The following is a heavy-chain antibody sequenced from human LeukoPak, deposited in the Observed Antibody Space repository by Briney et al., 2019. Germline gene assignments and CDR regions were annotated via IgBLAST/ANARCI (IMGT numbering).Heavy chain of an antibody. CDR1: GYTFTNYY. CDR2: INPSGDTT. Sequence: ASVKVSCKASGYTFTNYYLHWVRQAPGQGLARMGIINPSGDTTRYVEKFQGRVTMIRDTSASTVYMELSSLRSEDTAVYYCARGGYSESFYNPRSYGMDVWGQGTTVSVSS. D-gene: IGHD3-10*01. V-gene: IGHV1-46*01. J-gene: IGHJ6*02. CDR3: ARGGYSESFYNPRSYGMDV.